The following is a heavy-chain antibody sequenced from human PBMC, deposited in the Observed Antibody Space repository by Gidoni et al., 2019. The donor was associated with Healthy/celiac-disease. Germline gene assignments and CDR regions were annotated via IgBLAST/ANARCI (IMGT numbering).Heavy chain of an antibody. D-gene: IGHD3-22*01. Sequence: EVQLVESGGGLVKPGGSLRLSCAASGFTFSNAWMSWVRQAQGKGLEWVGRIKSKTVGGKTDYAAPVKGRFTISRDDSKNTLYLQMNSLKTEDTAVYYCTHSFLAYYYDSSRRGGGQGTLVTVSS. J-gene: IGHJ4*02. CDR3: THSFLAYYYDSSRRG. V-gene: IGHV3-15*01. CDR1: GFTFSNAW. CDR2: IKSKTVGGKT.